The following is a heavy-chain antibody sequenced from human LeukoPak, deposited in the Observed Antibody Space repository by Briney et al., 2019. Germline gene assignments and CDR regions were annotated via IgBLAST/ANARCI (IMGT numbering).Heavy chain of an antibody. D-gene: IGHD6-13*01. J-gene: IGHJ4*02. V-gene: IGHV1-3*01. CDR1: GYTFTSYA. CDR2: INAGNGNT. CDR3: ARDGGIAAAGSLSY. Sequence: ASVNVSCKASGYTFTSYAMHWVRQAPGQRLEWMGWINAGNGNTKYSQKFQGRVTITRDTSASTAYMELSSLRSEDTAVYYCARDGGIAAAGSLSYWGQGTLVTVSS.